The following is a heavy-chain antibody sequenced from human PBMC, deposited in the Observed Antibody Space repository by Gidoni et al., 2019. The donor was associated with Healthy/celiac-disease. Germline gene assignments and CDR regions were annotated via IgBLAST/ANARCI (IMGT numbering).Heavy chain of an antibody. V-gene: IGHV3-9*01. J-gene: IGHJ4*02. CDR1: GFTFDDYA. Sequence: EVQLVESGGGLVQPGRSLRLSCAASGFTFDDYAMHWVRQAPGKGLEWVSGISWNSGSIGYADSVKGRFTISRDNAKNSLYLQMNSLRAEDTALYYCAKGVGWGIRSGLVYWGQGTLVTVSS. D-gene: IGHD1-26*01. CDR2: ISWNSGSI. CDR3: AKGVGWGIRSGLVY.